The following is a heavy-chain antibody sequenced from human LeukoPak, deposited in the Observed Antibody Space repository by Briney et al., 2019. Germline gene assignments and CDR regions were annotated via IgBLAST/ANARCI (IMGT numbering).Heavy chain of an antibody. D-gene: IGHD6-13*01. V-gene: IGHV1-2*02. CDR2: INPNSGGT. J-gene: IGHJ4*02. CDR1: GYTFTDYY. Sequence: ASVKVSCKASGYTFTDYYIHWMRQAPGQGLEWMGWINPNSGGTNYAQKFQGRVTMTRDTSISTAYMELSRLRSDDTAVYYCARVAGSAYWGQGTLVTVSS. CDR3: ARVAGSAY.